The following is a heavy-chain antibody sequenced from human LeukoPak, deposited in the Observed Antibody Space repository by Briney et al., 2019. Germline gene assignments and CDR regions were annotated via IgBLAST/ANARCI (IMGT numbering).Heavy chain of an antibody. D-gene: IGHD6-6*01. CDR1: GFTFSSYA. CDR3: ARQGELAARPGWFMY. V-gene: IGHV3-23*01. J-gene: IGHJ4*02. CDR2: ISGSGGST. Sequence: GGSLRLSCVASGFTFSSYAMSWVRQAPGKGLEWVSGISGSGGSTFYADSVKGRFTISRDNSKNTLYLQMNSLRAEDTAVYYCARQGELAARPGWFMYWGQGTLVTVSS.